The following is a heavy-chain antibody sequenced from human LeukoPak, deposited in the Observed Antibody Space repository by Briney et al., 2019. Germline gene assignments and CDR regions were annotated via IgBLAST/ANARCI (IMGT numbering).Heavy chain of an antibody. Sequence: PSETLFLTCTVSGGSLSSYYWSWIRQPPGKGLEWIGYIYYSGSTNYNPSLKSRVTISVDTSKNQFSLKLSSVTAADTAVYYCASGEDAAFDIWGQGTMVTVSS. CDR3: ASGEDAAFDI. J-gene: IGHJ3*02. CDR2: IYYSGST. D-gene: IGHD3-10*01. V-gene: IGHV4-59*01. CDR1: GGSLSSYY.